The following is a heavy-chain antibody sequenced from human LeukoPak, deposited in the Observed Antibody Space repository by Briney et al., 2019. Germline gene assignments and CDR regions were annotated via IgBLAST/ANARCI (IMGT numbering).Heavy chain of an antibody. V-gene: IGHV3-7*03. J-gene: IGHJ3*02. D-gene: IGHD3-10*01. CDR1: VFTFSNYW. CDR2: IKQDGSEK. Sequence: GGSLRLSCAASVFTFSNYWMSWVRQAPGKGLEWVANIKQDGSEKYYVDSVKGRFTISRDNAKNSLYLQMNSLRAEDTAVYYCARDVPYYYGSGTYSAWAFDIWGQETMVTVSS. CDR3: ARDVPYYYGSGTYSAWAFDI.